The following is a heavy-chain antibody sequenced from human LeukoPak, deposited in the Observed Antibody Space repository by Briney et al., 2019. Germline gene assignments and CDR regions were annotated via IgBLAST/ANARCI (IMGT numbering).Heavy chain of an antibody. CDR3: ARDSIIEAAAQGSFDY. Sequence: GRSLRLSCAASGFTFSSYAMHWVRQAPGKGLEWVAVISYDGSNKYYADSVKGRFTISRDNSKNTLYLQMNSLRAEDTAVYYCARDSIIEAAAQGSFDYWGRGTLVTVSS. CDR2: ISYDGSNK. V-gene: IGHV3-30-3*01. J-gene: IGHJ4*02. D-gene: IGHD6-13*01. CDR1: GFTFSSYA.